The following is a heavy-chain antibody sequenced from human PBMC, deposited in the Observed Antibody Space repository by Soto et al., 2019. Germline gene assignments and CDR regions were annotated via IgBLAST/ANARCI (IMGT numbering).Heavy chain of an antibody. D-gene: IGHD4-17*01. CDR1: GLIVSSNY. CDR3: ARGKYGDYVDY. V-gene: IGHV3-66*01. J-gene: IGHJ4*02. Sequence: PGGSLRLSCAASGLIVSSNYMSWVRQAPGKGLEWVSVIYSGGSTYYADSVKGRFTTSRDNSKNTLYLQMNSLRAEDTAVYYCARGKYGDYVDYWGQGTLVIVSS. CDR2: IYSGGST.